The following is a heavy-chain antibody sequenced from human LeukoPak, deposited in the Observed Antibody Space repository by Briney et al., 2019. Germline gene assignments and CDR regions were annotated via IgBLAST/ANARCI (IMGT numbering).Heavy chain of an antibody. D-gene: IGHD6-13*01. V-gene: IGHV1-46*01. CDR2: INPSGGST. CDR3: ARDLSTAPGNYSFDY. Sequence: ASVKVSCKASGYTFTSYYMHWVRQAPGQGLEWMGIINPSGGSTTYAQKFQGRVTMTRDMSTSTVYMELSSLRSEDTAVYYCARDLSTAPGNYSFDYWGQGTLVTVSS. J-gene: IGHJ4*02. CDR1: GYTFTSYY.